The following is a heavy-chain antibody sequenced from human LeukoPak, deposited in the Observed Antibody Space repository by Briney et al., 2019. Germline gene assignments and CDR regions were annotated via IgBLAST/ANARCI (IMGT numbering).Heavy chain of an antibody. Sequence: PGGSLRLSCAASGFTFSSYSMNWVRQAPGKGLEWVSYISSSSSTIYYADSVKGRFTISRDNAKNSLYLQMNSLRAEDTAVYYCAREGVAVAGTSDYWGQGTLVTVSS. J-gene: IGHJ4*02. CDR1: GFTFSSYS. D-gene: IGHD6-19*01. V-gene: IGHV3-48*04. CDR3: AREGVAVAGTSDY. CDR2: ISSSSSTI.